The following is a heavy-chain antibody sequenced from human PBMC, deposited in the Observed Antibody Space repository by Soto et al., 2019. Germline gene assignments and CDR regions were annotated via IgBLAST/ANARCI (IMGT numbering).Heavy chain of an antibody. J-gene: IGHJ6*02. Sequence: QGQLVQSGAEVKKPGASVKVSCKASGYTFTSYDINWVRQATGQGLEWMGWMNPNSGNTGYAQKFQGRVTMTRNTSIRTAYKELSSLRSEETAVYYCAVENTAEGMDVWGQGTTVTVSS. V-gene: IGHV1-8*01. CDR3: AVENTAEGMDV. CDR2: MNPNSGNT. CDR1: GYTFTSYD. D-gene: IGHD2-2*02.